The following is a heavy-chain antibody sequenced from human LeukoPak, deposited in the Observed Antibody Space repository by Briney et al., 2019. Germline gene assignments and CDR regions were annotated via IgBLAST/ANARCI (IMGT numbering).Heavy chain of an antibody. V-gene: IGHV4-59*01. Sequence: SETLSLTCTVSGGSISSYYWSWMRQPPGKGLECIGYIYYSGSTNYNPSLKSRVTISVDTSKNQFSLKLSSVTAADTAVYYCARAVAGTHFDYWGQGTLVTVSS. J-gene: IGHJ4*02. CDR1: GGSISSYY. CDR3: ARAVAGTHFDY. D-gene: IGHD6-19*01. CDR2: IYYSGST.